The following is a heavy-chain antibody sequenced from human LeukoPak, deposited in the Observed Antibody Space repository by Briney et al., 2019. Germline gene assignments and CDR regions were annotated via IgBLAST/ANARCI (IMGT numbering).Heavy chain of an antibody. D-gene: IGHD2-15*01. CDR1: GGSFSGYY. CDR3: AIYRGYCSGGSCYKLDY. CDR2: INHSGST. V-gene: IGHV4-34*01. Sequence: PSETLSLTCVVYGGSFSGYYWSWIRQPPGKGLEWIGEINHSGSTNYNPSLKSRVTISVDTSKNQFSLKLSSVTAADTAVYYCAIYRGYCSGGSCYKLDYWGQGTLVTVSS. J-gene: IGHJ4*02.